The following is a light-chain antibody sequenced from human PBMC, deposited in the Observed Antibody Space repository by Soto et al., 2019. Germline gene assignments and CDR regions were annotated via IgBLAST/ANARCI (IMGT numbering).Light chain of an antibody. V-gene: IGLV1-40*01. CDR2: AND. CDR3: QSYDNSLLAYV. CDR1: SSNIGAGFD. Sequence: QSVLTQPASASGTPGQTVTIPCSGSSSNIGAGFDVHWYQQLPGTAPKLLIYANDDRPSGVPDRFSGSTSGTSASLAITGLQAEDAADYYCQSYDNSLLAYVFGGGTKLTVL. J-gene: IGLJ2*01.